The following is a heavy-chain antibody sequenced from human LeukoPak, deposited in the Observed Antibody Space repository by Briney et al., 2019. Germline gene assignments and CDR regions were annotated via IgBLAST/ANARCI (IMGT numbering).Heavy chain of an antibody. Sequence: GGSLRLSCVVSGFNLSTRWMHWVRQPPGKGLVWVSRITIDGTSTTYADSVKGRFTISRDNAKNTVYLQMNSLGAEDTAVYYCATRRSFSFESWGQGTLVTVSS. CDR2: ITIDGTST. CDR3: ATRRSFSFES. J-gene: IGHJ4*02. V-gene: IGHV3-74*01. D-gene: IGHD3-3*01. CDR1: GFNLSTRW.